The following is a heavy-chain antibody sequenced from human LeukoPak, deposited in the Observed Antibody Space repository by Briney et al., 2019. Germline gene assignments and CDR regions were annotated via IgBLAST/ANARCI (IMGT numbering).Heavy chain of an antibody. J-gene: IGHJ4*02. D-gene: IGHD4-23*01. Sequence: GGSLRLSCAASGFTFSDYYMSWIRQAPGKGLEWVSYISSSGSTIYYADSVKGRFTISRDNAKNSLYLQMNSLRVEDTAVYYCASSVVSGVSDYWGQGTLATVSS. CDR2: ISSSGSTI. CDR3: ASSVVSGVSDY. V-gene: IGHV3-11*04. CDR1: GFTFSDYY.